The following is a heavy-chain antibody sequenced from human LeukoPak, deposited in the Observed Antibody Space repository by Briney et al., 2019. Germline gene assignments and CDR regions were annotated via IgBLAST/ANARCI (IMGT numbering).Heavy chain of an antibody. Sequence: GASVKVSCKASGYTFTSYDINWVRQATGQGLEWMGWMNPNSGKTGYAQKFQGRVTITRNTSISTAYMELRSLRSDDTAVYYCARALRDDFWSGYYMGNWFDPWGQGTLVTVSS. CDR2: MNPNSGKT. CDR1: GYTFTSYD. CDR3: ARALRDDFWSGYYMGNWFDP. D-gene: IGHD3-3*01. V-gene: IGHV1-8*03. J-gene: IGHJ5*02.